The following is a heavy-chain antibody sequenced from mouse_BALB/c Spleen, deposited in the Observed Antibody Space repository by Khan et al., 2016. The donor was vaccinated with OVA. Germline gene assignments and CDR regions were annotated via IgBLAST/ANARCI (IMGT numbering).Heavy chain of an antibody. CDR2: ISTYYGHD. V-gene: IGHV1S137*01. J-gene: IGHJ3*01. CDR1: GYTFTDFT. Sequence: QVQLKQSGAELVRPGVSVKISCKGSGYTFTDFTMHWVRQSHAMSLEWIGVISTYYGHDTYNQMFKDKATMTVDKSSSTAYMELARLTSEDSAIYYCTRGGGGNRFAYWGQGTLVTVSA. CDR3: TRGGGGNRFAY.